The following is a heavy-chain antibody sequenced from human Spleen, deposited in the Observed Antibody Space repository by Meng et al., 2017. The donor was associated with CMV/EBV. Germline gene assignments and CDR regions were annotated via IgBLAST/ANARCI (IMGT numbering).Heavy chain of an antibody. CDR2: MYSGSGSR. D-gene: IGHD2-21*01. CDR3: AKETTAYCGGDCHSSWFDP. J-gene: IGHJ5*02. Sequence: FNNYAMSWVRKAPGKGLEWVAVMYSGSGSRYYTDSVKGRFTISRDNSKNSLYLQMNSLRVDDTALYYCAKETTAYCGGDCHSSWFDPWGQGTLVTVSS. CDR1: FNNYA. V-gene: IGHV3-23*03.